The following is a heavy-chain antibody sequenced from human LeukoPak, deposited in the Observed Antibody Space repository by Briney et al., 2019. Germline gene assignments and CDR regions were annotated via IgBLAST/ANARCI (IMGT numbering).Heavy chain of an antibody. CDR1: GFTFSGSW. CDR2: INQDGGHK. Sequence: GGSLRLSCTASGFTFSGSWLSWVRQAPGRGLEWVASINQDGGHKHYVDSLKGRFTISRDNSKNTLYLQMNSLRAEDTAVYYCAKGSGSYWHFFDYWGQGTLVTVSS. CDR3: AKGSGSYWHFFDY. D-gene: IGHD1-26*01. V-gene: IGHV3-7*03. J-gene: IGHJ4*02.